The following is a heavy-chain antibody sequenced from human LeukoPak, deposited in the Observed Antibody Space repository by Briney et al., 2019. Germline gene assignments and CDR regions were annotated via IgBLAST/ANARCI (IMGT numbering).Heavy chain of an antibody. CDR1: GFTFSDYY. CDR2: ISSSGSTI. D-gene: IGHD6-19*01. CDR3: ARVDSSGWYVFDY. J-gene: IGHJ4*02. V-gene: IGHV3-11*01. Sequence: GGSLRLSCAASGFTFSDYYLSWIRQAPGKGLEWVSYISSSGSTIYYADSVKGRFTISRDNAKNSLYLQMNSLRAEDTAVYYCARVDSSGWYVFDYWGQGTLVTVSS.